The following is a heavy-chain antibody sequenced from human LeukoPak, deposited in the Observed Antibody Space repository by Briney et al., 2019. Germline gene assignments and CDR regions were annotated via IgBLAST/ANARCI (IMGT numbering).Heavy chain of an antibody. J-gene: IGHJ4*02. CDR2: ISYDGSNK. Sequence: PGRSLRLSCAASGFTFSSYAMHWVRQAPGKGLEWVAVISYDGSNKYYADSVKGRFTISRDNAKNSLYLRMNSLRAEDTAVYYCARVGVRYSSGGTFDYWGQGTLVTVSS. D-gene: IGHD6-19*01. V-gene: IGHV3-30-3*01. CDR3: ARVGVRYSSGGTFDY. CDR1: GFTFSSYA.